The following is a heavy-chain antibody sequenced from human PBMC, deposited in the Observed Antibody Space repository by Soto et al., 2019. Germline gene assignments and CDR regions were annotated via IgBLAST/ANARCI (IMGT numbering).Heavy chain of an antibody. V-gene: IGHV4-59*01. CDR2: IYYSGST. CDR3: ARNFLWFGELSYWFDP. D-gene: IGHD3-10*01. J-gene: IGHJ5*02. Sequence: PSETLSLTCTVSGGSISSYYWSWIRQPPGKGLEWIGYIYYSGSTNYNPSLKSRVTISVDTSKNQFSLKLSSVTAADTAVYYCARNFLWFGELSYWFDPWGQGTLVTVSS. CDR1: GGSISSYY.